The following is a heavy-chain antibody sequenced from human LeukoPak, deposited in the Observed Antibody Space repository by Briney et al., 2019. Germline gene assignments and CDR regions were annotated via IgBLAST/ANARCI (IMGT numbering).Heavy chain of an antibody. V-gene: IGHV3-30*04. CDR2: ISYDGSNK. D-gene: IGHD2-2*01. CDR3: ASDIVVVPAASDY. CDR1: GFTFSSYA. Sequence: PGGSLRLSCAASGFTFSSYAMHWVRQAPGKGLEWVAVISYDGSNKYYADSVKGRFTISRDNSENTLYLQMNSLRAEDTAVYYCASDIVVVPAASDYWGQGTLVTVSS. J-gene: IGHJ4*02.